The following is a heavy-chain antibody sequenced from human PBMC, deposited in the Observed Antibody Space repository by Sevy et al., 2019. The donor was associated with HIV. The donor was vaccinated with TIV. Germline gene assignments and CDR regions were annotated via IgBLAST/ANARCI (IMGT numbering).Heavy chain of an antibody. CDR2: ISFDATNK. V-gene: IGHV3-30-3*01. CDR3: DLDRLSSDDAEYLQN. J-gene: IGHJ1*01. Sequence: GGSLRISCTASGFTLNRYSMHWVRQAPGKGLEWVATISFDATNKHYPDSVKGRLTISRDNFRNSLFLQMDSLRPYDTAVDYCDLDRLSSDDAEYLQNWGQGTLVIVSP. CDR1: GFTLNRYS. D-gene: IGHD1-1*01.